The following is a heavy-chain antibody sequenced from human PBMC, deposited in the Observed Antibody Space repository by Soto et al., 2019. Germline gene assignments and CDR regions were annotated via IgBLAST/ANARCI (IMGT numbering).Heavy chain of an antibody. CDR3: ARDHPGDGMDV. J-gene: IGHJ6*02. Sequence: PSETLSLTCTVSGGSISSGGYYWSWIRQHPGKGLEWIGYIYYSGSTYYNPSLKSRVTISVDTSKNQFSLKLSSVTAADTAVYYCARDHPGDGMDVWGQGTTVTVSS. CDR2: IYYSGST. CDR1: GGSISSGGYY. V-gene: IGHV4-31*03.